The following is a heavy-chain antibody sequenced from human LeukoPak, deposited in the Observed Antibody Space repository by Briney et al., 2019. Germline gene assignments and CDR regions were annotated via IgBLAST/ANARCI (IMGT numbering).Heavy chain of an antibody. D-gene: IGHD3-22*01. CDR3: ARMIGDDAFDI. V-gene: IGHV4-39*01. J-gene: IGHJ3*02. CDR1: GGSISSSSYY. CDR2: IYYSGTT. Sequence: PSETLSHTCTVSGGSISSSSYYWDWIRQPPGKGLEWIGTIYYSGTTYYNPSLKSRVTISVVTSRNQFSLKLSSVTATDTAVYYCARMIGDDAFDIWGQGTMVTVSS.